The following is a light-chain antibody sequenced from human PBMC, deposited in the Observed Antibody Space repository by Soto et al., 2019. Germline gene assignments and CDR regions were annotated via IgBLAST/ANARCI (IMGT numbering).Light chain of an antibody. J-gene: IGKJ2*01. Sequence: DLQMIQSPSSLSASVGDRVFITCRASQSIAYYVNWFQQKPGKAPKLLIYAASSLQTGVPSRFSGSGSGTDFTLTISSLQPEDSATYYCQQSSNSPMYTFGQGTK. CDR2: AAS. CDR1: QSIAYY. CDR3: QQSSNSPMYT. V-gene: IGKV1-39*01.